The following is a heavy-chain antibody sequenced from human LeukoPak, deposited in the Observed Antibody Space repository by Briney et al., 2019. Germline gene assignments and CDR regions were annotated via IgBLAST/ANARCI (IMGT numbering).Heavy chain of an antibody. CDR3: AKDLPYSSSWHYFDY. CDR2: IRYDGSNK. Sequence: PGGSLRLFCAASGFTFSSYGMHWVRQAPGKGLEWVAFIRYDGSNKYYADSVKGRFTISRDNSKNTLYLQMNSLRVEDTDLYYCAKDLPYSSSWHYFDYWGQGTLVTVSS. CDR1: GFTFSSYG. V-gene: IGHV3-30*02. J-gene: IGHJ4*02. D-gene: IGHD6-13*01.